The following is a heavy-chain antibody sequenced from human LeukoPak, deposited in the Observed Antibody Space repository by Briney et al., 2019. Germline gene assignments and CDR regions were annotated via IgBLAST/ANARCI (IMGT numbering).Heavy chain of an antibody. D-gene: IGHD1-26*01. CDR2: ISGVASDI. CDR1: GFTFSDYY. V-gene: IGHV3-11*01. J-gene: IGHJ6*02. CDR3: ARVGAHGMDV. Sequence: GGSLRLSCAASGFTFSDYYMTWIRQAPGKGLEWVSYISGVASDIHYADSVKGRFTISRDNAKNSVYLQVNSLRAEDTAVYYCARVGAHGMDVWGQGTTVTVSS.